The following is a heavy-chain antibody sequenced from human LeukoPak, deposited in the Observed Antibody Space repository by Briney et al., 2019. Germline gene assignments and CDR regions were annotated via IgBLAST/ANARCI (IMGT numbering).Heavy chain of an antibody. V-gene: IGHV3-53*01. Sequence: GGSLRLSCAASGFTVSSNYMSWVRQAPGKGLEWVSVIGRRGDIYYADSVKGRFTISRDNSKNTVYLQMNSLRAEDTAVYYCAKYQLLNNNYWRDAFDVWGQGTMVTVSS. CDR3: AKYQLLNNNYWRDAFDV. CDR1: GFTVSSNY. CDR2: IGRRGDI. J-gene: IGHJ3*01. D-gene: IGHD1-1*01.